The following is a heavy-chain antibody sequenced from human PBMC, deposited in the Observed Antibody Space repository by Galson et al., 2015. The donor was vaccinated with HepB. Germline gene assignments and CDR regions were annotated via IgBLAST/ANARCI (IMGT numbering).Heavy chain of an antibody. Sequence: SLRLSCAASGFTFGSDWMHWVRQAPGKGLVWVSRINPDGSSTTYADSVKGRFTISRDNAKNTLYLQTNSLRAEDTAVYFCARDLGYSGDIWGQGTMVTVSS. CDR3: ARDLGYSGDI. CDR1: GFTFGSDW. V-gene: IGHV3-74*01. CDR2: INPDGSST. J-gene: IGHJ3*02. D-gene: IGHD5-12*01.